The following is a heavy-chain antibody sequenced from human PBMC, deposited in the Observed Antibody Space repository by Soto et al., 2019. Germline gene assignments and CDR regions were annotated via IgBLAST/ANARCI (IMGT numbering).Heavy chain of an antibody. CDR1: GGSFSGYY. J-gene: IGHJ4*02. V-gene: IGHV4-34*01. CDR2: INHSGST. D-gene: IGHD6-6*01. Sequence: SETLSLTCAVYGGSFSGYYWSWIRQPPGKGLEWIGEINHSGSTNYNPSLKSRVTISVDTSKNQFSLKLSSVTAADTAVYYCASLSYSSSGSTRDYWGQGTRVTVSS. CDR3: ASLSYSSSGSTRDY.